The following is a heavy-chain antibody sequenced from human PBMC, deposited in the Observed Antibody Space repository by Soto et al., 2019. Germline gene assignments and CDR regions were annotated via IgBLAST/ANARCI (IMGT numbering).Heavy chain of an antibody. CDR1: GFILSNYV. CDR2: MSYDGTTK. J-gene: IGHJ4*02. Sequence: QVQLVESGGGVVQPGRSLRLSCAASGFILSNYVMYWVRKAPGKGLEWVAFMSYDGTTKYYAASVKGRFTISRDNSKNTLYLQMNNLRPEDTGVYYCAREVLWSRYFDYWGQGTLVTVSS. CDR3: AREVLWSRYFDY. D-gene: IGHD2-21*01. V-gene: IGHV3-30-3*01.